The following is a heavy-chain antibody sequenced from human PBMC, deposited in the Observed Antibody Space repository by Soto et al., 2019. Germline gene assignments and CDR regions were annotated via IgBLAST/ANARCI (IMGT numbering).Heavy chain of an antibody. V-gene: IGHV3-53*01. Sequence: PGRSLRLSGAATGFPVLRYTMSAAGPAPGKGLEWNSLIYCGCSTYYTDSLKGRFTLYRDNSKNTLYLQMNSLRAEGTAVYYCARDRCVSTNCYYDYWGQGIRVTVPS. CDR1: GFPVLRYT. CDR2: IYCGCST. CDR3: ARDRCVSTNCYYDY. D-gene: IGHD2-2*01. J-gene: IGHJ4*02.